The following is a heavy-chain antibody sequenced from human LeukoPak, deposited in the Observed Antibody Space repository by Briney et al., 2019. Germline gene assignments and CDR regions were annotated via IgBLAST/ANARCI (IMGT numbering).Heavy chain of an antibody. D-gene: IGHD3-22*01. V-gene: IGHV3-23*01. Sequence: GGSLSLFCAVSGITLSNYGMSWVRQAPGKGLEWDAGISDSGGSTTYADSVKGRFTISRDNPKNTLYLQVNSLRAEDTAVYFCAKRGVVIRVILVGFHKEAYYFDSWGQGALVTVSS. CDR2: ISDSGGST. J-gene: IGHJ4*02. CDR1: GITLSNYG. CDR3: AKRGVVIRVILVGFHKEAYYFDS.